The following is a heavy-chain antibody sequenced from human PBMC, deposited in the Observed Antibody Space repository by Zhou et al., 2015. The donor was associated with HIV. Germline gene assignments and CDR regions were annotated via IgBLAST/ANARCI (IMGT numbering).Heavy chain of an antibody. D-gene: IGHD3-16*01. J-gene: IGHJ2*01. CDR1: GGTFSSYA. CDR2: IIPIFGTA. V-gene: IGHV1-69*01. CDR3: VRETLEDNRWGRQRERGNWYFDL. Sequence: QVQLVQSGAEVKKPGSSVKVSCKASGGTFSSYAISWVRQAPGQGLEWMGGIIPIFGTANYAQKFQGRVTITADESTSTAYMELSSLRSEDTAVYYCVRETLEDNRWGRQRERGNWYFDLWGRGTLVTVSS.